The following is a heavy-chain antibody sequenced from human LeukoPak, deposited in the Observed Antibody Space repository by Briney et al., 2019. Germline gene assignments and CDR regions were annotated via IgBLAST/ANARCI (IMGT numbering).Heavy chain of an antibody. CDR2: IYYSGST. CDR3: ARHYDSSGYYYSNY. Sequence: PSETLSLTCTVSGGSISSYYWSWIRQPPGKGLEWIGYIYYSGSTNYNPSLKSRVTISVDTSKNQFSLKLSSVTAADTAVYYCARHYDSSGYYYSNYWGQGTLVTVSS. V-gene: IGHV4-59*01. J-gene: IGHJ4*02. CDR1: GGSISSYY. D-gene: IGHD3-22*01.